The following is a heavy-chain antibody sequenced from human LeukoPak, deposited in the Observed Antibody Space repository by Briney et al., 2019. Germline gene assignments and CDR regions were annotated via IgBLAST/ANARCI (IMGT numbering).Heavy chain of an antibody. CDR3: ARGYCSSTSCYMDV. Sequence: ASVKVSCKASGYTFTSYGISWVRQAPGQGLEWMGWISAYNGNTNYAQKFQGRVTITGDTSASTAYMELSSLRSEDTAVYYCARGYCSSTSCYMDVWGQGTTVT. CDR1: GYTFTSYG. J-gene: IGHJ6*02. V-gene: IGHV1-18*01. CDR2: ISAYNGNT. D-gene: IGHD2-2*01.